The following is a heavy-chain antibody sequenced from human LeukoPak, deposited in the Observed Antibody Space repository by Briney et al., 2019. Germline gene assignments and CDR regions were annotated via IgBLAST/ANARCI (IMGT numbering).Heavy chain of an antibody. CDR2: ISGYNGNT. J-gene: IGHJ5*02. CDR1: GFAFSSNG. Sequence: GASVKVSYMASGFAFSSNGFNWVRQAPGQGLEWMGWISGYNGNTGYAQKFQGRVTMTRTTSMSTAYMELNSLRSEDTAVYYCARGYWSGYNYNWFDPWGQGTLVTVSS. V-gene: IGHV1-8*02. D-gene: IGHD3-3*01. CDR3: ARGYWSGYNYNWFDP.